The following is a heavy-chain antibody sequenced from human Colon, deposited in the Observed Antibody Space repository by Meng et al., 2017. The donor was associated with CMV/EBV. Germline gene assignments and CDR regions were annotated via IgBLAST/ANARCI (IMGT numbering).Heavy chain of an antibody. D-gene: IGHD4-11*01. CDR3: GRVYTPLQLIDY. CDR1: GFTFSNYY. Sequence: GESLKISCGASGFTFSNYYMYWMRQAPGKGLEWVSFISGSGTTVHHAVSVKGRFTISRDNAKNSLFLQMTSLRADDTAMYYCGRVYTPLQLIDYWGQGTLVTVSS. V-gene: IGHV3-11*01. J-gene: IGHJ4*02. CDR2: ISGSGTTV.